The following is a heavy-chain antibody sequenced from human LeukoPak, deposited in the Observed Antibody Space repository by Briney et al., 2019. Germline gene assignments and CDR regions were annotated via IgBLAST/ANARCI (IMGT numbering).Heavy chain of an antibody. CDR2: IFYSGRI. CDR3: ARHHYGDYRSYFDY. J-gene: IGHJ4*02. D-gene: IGHD4-17*01. Sequence: PETLSLTCTVSGGSISSVYYWGWIRQPPGKGLEWIGSIFYSGRIYYNPSLKSRVTISVDTSTNQFSLKLSSVTAADTAVYYCARHHYGDYRSYFDYWGQGTLVIVSS. CDR1: GGSISSVYY. V-gene: IGHV4-39*01.